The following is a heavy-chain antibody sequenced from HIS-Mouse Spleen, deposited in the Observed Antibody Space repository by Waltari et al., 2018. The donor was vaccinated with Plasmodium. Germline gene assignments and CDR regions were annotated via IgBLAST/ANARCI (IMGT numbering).Heavy chain of an antibody. CDR1: GGSTSSYY. CDR2: IYYSGST. CDR3: ARVGRRIWGAFDI. D-gene: IGHD3-16*01. Sequence: QVQLQESGPGLVKPSETLSLTGTVSGGSTSSYYWSWIRQPPGKGLEWIGYIYYSGSTNYNPSLKSRVTISVDTSKNQFSLKLSSVTAADTAVYYCARVGRRIWGAFDIWGQGTMVTVSS. J-gene: IGHJ3*02. V-gene: IGHV4-59*01.